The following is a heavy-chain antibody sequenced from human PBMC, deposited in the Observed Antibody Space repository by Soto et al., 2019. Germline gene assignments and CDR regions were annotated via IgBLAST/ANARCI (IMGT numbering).Heavy chain of an antibody. J-gene: IGHJ4*02. Sequence: GGSLRLSCAASGFTFSSTWMNWVRQAPGKGLEWVANINQGGSEKNYVESVKGRFTISRDNAKNSLFLQMNTLGVEDTAVYYCARRAFDVASLMFYWGQGALVTVSS. CDR1: GFTFSSTW. CDR2: INQGGSEK. V-gene: IGHV3-7*01. D-gene: IGHD3-10*02. CDR3: ARRAFDVASLMFY.